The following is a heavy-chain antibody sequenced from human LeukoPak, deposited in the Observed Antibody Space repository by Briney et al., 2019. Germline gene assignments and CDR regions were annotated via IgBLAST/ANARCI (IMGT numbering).Heavy chain of an antibody. Sequence: GGSLRLFCAASGFTVSSNYMSWVRQAPGKGLEWVSVIYSGGSTYYADSVKGRFTISRDNSKNTLYLQMNSLRAEDTAVYYCARDSSYFYYMDVWGKGTTVTISS. CDR1: GFTVSSNY. CDR3: ARDSSYFYYMDV. V-gene: IGHV3-66*01. CDR2: IYSGGST. J-gene: IGHJ6*03.